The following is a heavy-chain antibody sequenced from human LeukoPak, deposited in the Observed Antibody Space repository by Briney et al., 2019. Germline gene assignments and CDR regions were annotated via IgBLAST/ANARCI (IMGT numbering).Heavy chain of an antibody. CDR3: ARGSTVSGAKYYFDF. D-gene: IGHD3-16*01. CDR2: IRSRGYGGAT. CDR1: GFHFGDYV. V-gene: IGHV3-49*04. Sequence: QPGGSLRLSCTASGFHFGDYVVSWVRQAAGKGLEWVVFIRSRGYGGATEYAASVKGRFTVSRDDSRSIAYLQMDSLETEDTAVYYCARGSTVSGAKYYFDFWGQVTLVTVSS. J-gene: IGHJ4*02.